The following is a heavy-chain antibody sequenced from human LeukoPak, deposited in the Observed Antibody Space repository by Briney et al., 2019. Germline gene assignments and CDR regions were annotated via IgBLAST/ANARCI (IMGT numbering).Heavy chain of an antibody. V-gene: IGHV3-23*03. CDR3: VREGTPGRQFFDL. Sequence: GGSLRLSCAASGITFSSYAMSWVRQAPGKGLEWVSVIHSDGTTYYADSVRGRFTISTDNFKNSLFLQMNSMGADDTAVYYCVREGTPGRQFFDLWGRGTLVTVSS. CDR1: GITFSSYA. D-gene: IGHD6-19*01. CDR2: IHSDGTT. J-gene: IGHJ2*01.